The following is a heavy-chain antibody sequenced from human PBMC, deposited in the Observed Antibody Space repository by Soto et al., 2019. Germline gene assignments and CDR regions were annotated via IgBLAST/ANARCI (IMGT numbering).Heavy chain of an antibody. V-gene: IGHV3-74*01. CDR3: VTLLRFAYAFAI. CDR2: ITGDGRST. D-gene: IGHD3-22*01. Sequence: EVQLVESGGDLVQPGGSLRLSCAASGFSFSNYWMHWVRQAPGKGLVWVSRITGDGRSTSYADSVEGRFTISRDNDRNTLYLQMNSLRAEDTAVYYCVTLLRFAYAFAIWGKGTMVTVSS. CDR1: GFSFSNYW. J-gene: IGHJ3*02.